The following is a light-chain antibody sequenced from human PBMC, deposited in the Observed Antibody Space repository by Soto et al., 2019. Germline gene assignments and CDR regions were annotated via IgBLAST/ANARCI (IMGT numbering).Light chain of an antibody. CDR2: DAS. CDR3: QPRRT. J-gene: IGKJ3*01. CDR1: QSVSSY. Sequence: ELVLTQSPATLSLSPGERATLSCRASQSVSSYLAWYQQKPGQAPRLLIYDASNRATGIPARFSGSGSGTDFTLTISSLGPEDFAVYYGQPRRTFGPGTKVDIK. V-gene: IGKV3-11*01.